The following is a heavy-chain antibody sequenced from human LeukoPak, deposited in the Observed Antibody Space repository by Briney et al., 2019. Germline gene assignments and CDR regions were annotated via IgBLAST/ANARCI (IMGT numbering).Heavy chain of an antibody. CDR1: GFTFSSYA. CDR3: AKNGDRGAYCSGGSCYPYYYYNMDV. D-gene: IGHD2-15*01. CDR2: INGSGGNT. Sequence: GGSLRLSCAASGFTFSSYAMSWVRQAPGKGLEWVSDINGSGGNTYYADSVKGRFTISRDNSKNTLYLQMNSLRAEDTAIYYCAKNGDRGAYCSGGSCYPYYYYNMDVWGKGTTVTISS. V-gene: IGHV3-23*01. J-gene: IGHJ6*03.